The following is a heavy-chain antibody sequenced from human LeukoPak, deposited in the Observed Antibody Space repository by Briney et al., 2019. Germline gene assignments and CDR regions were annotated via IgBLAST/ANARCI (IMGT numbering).Heavy chain of an antibody. J-gene: IGHJ4*02. Sequence: ASVKVSCKASGYTFTSYGISWVRQAPGQGLEWMGWISAYNGNTNYAQKLKGRVTMTTDTSTSTAYMELRSLRSDDTAVYYCARRLSETGYSYFDYWGQGTLVTVSS. CDR2: ISAYNGNT. CDR3: ARRLSETGYSYFDY. V-gene: IGHV1-18*01. CDR1: GYTFTSYG. D-gene: IGHD3-9*01.